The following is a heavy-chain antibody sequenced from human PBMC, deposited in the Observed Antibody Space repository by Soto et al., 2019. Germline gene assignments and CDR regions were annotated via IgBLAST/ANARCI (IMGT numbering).Heavy chain of an antibody. CDR2: INHSGST. V-gene: IGHV4-34*01. CDR3: ARGRYYAPRDV. CDR1: GGSFSVYY. J-gene: IGHJ6*02. D-gene: IGHD3-3*01. Sequence: SETLSLTCTVSGGSFSVYYWSWIRQTPGKGLEWIGEINHSGSTNYSPSLKSRVTISLDTSKNQFSLKVTSVTAADTAVYYCARGRYYAPRDVWGQGTTVTVSS.